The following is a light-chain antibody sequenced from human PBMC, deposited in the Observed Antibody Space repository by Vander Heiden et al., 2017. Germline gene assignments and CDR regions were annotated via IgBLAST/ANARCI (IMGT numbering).Light chain of an antibody. J-gene: IGKJ2*01. CDR2: WAS. CDR3: LQDYSTPHT. Sequence: DIVMTQSPDSLDVSLGERATINCKSSQSVLYSSNNKNYLAWYQQKPGQPPKLLIYWASTRESGVPDRFSGSGSGTDFTLTISSLQAEDVAVYYCLQDYSTPHTFGQGTKLEIK. CDR1: QSVLYSSNNKNY. V-gene: IGKV4-1*01.